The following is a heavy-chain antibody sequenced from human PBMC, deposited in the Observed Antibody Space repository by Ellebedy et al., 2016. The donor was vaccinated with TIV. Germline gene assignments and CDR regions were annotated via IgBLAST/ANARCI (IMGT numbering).Heavy chain of an antibody. Sequence: MPSETLSLTCRVSGGSISSSSDYHWAWVRQPPGKGLEWIASVVYTGSTYYNASLMSRVTISVDTSKNQYSLKVTAVTAADTAVYYCARVLRGSQFDYWGQGTLVTVSS. D-gene: IGHD1-26*01. CDR3: ARVLRGSQFDY. CDR1: GGSISSSSDYH. CDR2: VVYTGST. J-gene: IGHJ4*02. V-gene: IGHV4-39*01.